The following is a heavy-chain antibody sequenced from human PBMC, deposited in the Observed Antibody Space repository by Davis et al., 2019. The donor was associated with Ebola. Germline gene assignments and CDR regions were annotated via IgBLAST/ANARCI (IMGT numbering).Heavy chain of an antibody. Sequence: MPSETLSLTCAVYGGSFSGYYWSWIRQPPGKGLEWIGEINHSGSTNYNPSLKSRVTISVDKSKNQFSLKLSSVTAADTAVYYCARAPSGYDLYFDYWGQGTLVTVSS. V-gene: IGHV4-34*01. D-gene: IGHD5-12*01. J-gene: IGHJ4*02. CDR3: ARAPSGYDLYFDY. CDR2: INHSGST. CDR1: GGSFSGYY.